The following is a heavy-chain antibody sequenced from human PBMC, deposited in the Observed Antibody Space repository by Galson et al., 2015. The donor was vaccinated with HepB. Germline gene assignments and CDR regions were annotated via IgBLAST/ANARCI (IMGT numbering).Heavy chain of an antibody. CDR1: GFTFSDYY. J-gene: IGHJ4*02. Sequence: SLRLSCAASGFTFSDYYMTWIRQAPGKGLEWVSYIGSNGRTIFYADSVKGRFTISRDSAKNSLYLQMDSLRVEDTAVYYCAREGPRTSKSYFDYGGQGTLVTASS. CDR3: AREGPRTSKSYFDY. CDR2: IGSNGRTI. V-gene: IGHV3-11*01.